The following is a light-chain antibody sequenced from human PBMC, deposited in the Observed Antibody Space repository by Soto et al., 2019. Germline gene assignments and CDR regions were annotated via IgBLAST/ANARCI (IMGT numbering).Light chain of an antibody. CDR3: QQYKSFSLT. CDR1: QSISSW. V-gene: IGKV1-5*03. Sequence: DIQMTQSPSTLSASVGDRVTITCRASQSISSWLPWYQQKPGKAPKLLIYKTSNLESGVPSRFSGSRSGTEFSLTISSLQPDDFATYYCQQYKSFSLTFGGGTRVEVK. J-gene: IGKJ4*01. CDR2: KTS.